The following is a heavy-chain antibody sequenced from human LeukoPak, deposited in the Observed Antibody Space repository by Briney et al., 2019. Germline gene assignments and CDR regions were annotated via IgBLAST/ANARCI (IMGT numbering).Heavy chain of an antibody. D-gene: IGHD3-22*01. Sequence: PPETLSLTCTVSGGSINSYYWSWIRQPPGKGLEWIGYVYYSGNTNYNPSLKSRVTISLDTSKNQFSLKLSSVTAADTAVYYCARLSHYSDSSGYYLGSYYFDYWGQGTLVTVSS. CDR2: VYYSGNT. CDR1: GGSINSYY. J-gene: IGHJ4*02. V-gene: IGHV4-59*08. CDR3: ARLSHYSDSSGYYLGSYYFDY.